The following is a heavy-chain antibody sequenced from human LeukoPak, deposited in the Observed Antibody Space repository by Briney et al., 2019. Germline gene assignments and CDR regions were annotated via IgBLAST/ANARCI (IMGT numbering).Heavy chain of an antibody. Sequence: GGFLRLSCAASGFTFSSYGMHWVRQAPGKGLEWVAVISYDGSNKYYADSVKGRFTISRDNSKNTLYLQMNSLRAEDTAVYYCAKDPRRQPAPLTFGDWFDPWGQGTLVTVSS. J-gene: IGHJ5*02. D-gene: IGHD3-16*01. V-gene: IGHV3-30*18. CDR2: ISYDGSNK. CDR1: GFTFSSYG. CDR3: AKDPRRQPAPLTFGDWFDP.